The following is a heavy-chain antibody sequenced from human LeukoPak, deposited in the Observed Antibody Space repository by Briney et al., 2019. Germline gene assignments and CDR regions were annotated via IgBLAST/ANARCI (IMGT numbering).Heavy chain of an antibody. Sequence: ASVKVSCKASGGTFTSYAISWVRQAPGQGLEWMGGIIPILGIANYAQKFQGRVTITADKSTSTAYMELSSLRSDDTAVYYCARESSSGWGNWFDPWGQGTLVTVSS. CDR1: GGTFTSYA. J-gene: IGHJ5*02. CDR2: IIPILGIA. CDR3: ARESSSGWGNWFDP. D-gene: IGHD6-19*01. V-gene: IGHV1-69*10.